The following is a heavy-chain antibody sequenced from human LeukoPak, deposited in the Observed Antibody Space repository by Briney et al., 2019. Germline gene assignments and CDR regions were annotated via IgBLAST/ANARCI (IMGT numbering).Heavy chain of an antibody. CDR1: GFTFSTYW. Sequence: GGSVRLSRAASGFTFSTYWMSWVRQAPGKGLEWVANIKRDASEKYYVDSVMGRFTISRDNAKNSLFLQMNGLGGEDTAVYYCARWVTSPHFGLDVWGQGTTVTVSS. V-gene: IGHV3-7*05. CDR3: ARWVTSPHFGLDV. J-gene: IGHJ6*02. D-gene: IGHD2-21*02. CDR2: IKRDASEK.